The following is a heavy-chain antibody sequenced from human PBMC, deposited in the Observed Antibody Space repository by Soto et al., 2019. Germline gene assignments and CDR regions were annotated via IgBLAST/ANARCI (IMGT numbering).Heavy chain of an antibody. D-gene: IGHD6-19*01. CDR3: AKDNGNGVAGNLDY. V-gene: IGHV3-30*18. Sequence: GGSLRLSCAASGFTCSSYGMHWVRQAPGKGLEWVAVISYDGSNKYYADSVKGRFTISRDNSKNTLYLQMNSLRAEDTAVYYCAKDNGNGVAGNLDYWGQGTLVTVSS. J-gene: IGHJ4*02. CDR1: GFTCSSYG. CDR2: ISYDGSNK.